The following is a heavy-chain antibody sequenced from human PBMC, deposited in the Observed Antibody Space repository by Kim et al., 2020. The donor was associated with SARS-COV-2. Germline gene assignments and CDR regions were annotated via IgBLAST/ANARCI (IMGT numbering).Heavy chain of an antibody. D-gene: IGHD3-10*01. Sequence: GGSLRLSCAASGLSFDSSAMNWVRQAQGKGLEWVAVISFDGRNKAYAGSVKGRVTISRDNSKSTLHLQMNSLRVEDTAVYYCARGNYYESVSLSDYYNGMDVWGQGTTVTVSS. CDR2: ISFDGRNK. CDR3: ARGNYYESVSLSDYYNGMDV. J-gene: IGHJ6*02. CDR1: GLSFDSSA. V-gene: IGHV3-30-3*01.